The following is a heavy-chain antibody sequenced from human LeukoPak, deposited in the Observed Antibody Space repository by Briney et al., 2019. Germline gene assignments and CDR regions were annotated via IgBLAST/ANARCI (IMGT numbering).Heavy chain of an antibody. V-gene: IGHV3-23*01. CDR1: GFTFSSYG. CDR3: ARGGYHILTGYYENWFDH. CDR2: ISGSGAST. Sequence: GGSLRLSCAASGFTFSSYGMSWVRQAPGKGLEWVSAISGSGASTYYTDSVKGRFTISRDNSKNTLYLQMNSLRAEDTAVYYCARGGYHILTGYYENWFDHWGQGTLVTVSS. D-gene: IGHD3-9*01. J-gene: IGHJ5*02.